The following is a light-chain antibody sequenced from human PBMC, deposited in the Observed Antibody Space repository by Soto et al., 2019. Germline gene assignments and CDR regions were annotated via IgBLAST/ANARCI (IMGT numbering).Light chain of an antibody. Sequence: IQMTQSPSSLYASLGDRVTITCRASQGIGVYLAWFQQKPGTVPRLLIYAASTLQSGVPSRFSGSGSGTDFTLTISSLQPEDVATYYCQKYNSAPLTFGGGTKVEIK. CDR3: QKYNSAPLT. V-gene: IGKV1-27*01. J-gene: IGKJ4*01. CDR2: AAS. CDR1: QGIGVY.